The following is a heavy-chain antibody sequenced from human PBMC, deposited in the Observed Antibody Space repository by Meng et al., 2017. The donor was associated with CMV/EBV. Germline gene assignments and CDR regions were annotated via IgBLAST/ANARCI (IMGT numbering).Heavy chain of an antibody. CDR2: INHSGST. J-gene: IGHJ4*02. V-gene: IGHV4-34*01. CDR1: GGSFSGYY. CDR3: ARGPMGSPKDY. D-gene: IGHD3-10*01. Sequence: SETLSLTCAVYGGSFSGYYWSWIRQPPGKGLEWIGEINHSGSTNYNPSLKSRVTISVDRSKNQFSLKLSSVIAADTAVYYCARGPMGSPKDYWGQGTLVTVSS.